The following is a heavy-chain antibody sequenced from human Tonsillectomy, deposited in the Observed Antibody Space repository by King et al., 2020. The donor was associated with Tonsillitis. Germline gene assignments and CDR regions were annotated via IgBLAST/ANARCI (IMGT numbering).Heavy chain of an antibody. D-gene: IGHD6-19*01. J-gene: IGHJ4*02. CDR2: IYSSGTI. V-gene: IGHV4-39*01. CDR1: GGSISSGDHY. CDR3: ARYISGTFDY. Sequence: QLQESGPGVVKPSETLSLTCTVSGGSISSGDHYWAWIRQPPGNGLEWFGYIYSSGTIFYNPSLKSRTTISGGTSENRFSLELISVTAADTAVYFCARYISGTFDYWGQGALVTVSS.